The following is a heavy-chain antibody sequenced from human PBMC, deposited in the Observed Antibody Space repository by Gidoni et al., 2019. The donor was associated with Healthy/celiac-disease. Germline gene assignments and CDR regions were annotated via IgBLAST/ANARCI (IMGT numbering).Heavy chain of an antibody. CDR2: IYYSGST. Sequence: QVQLQESGPGLAKPSETLSLTCTVSGGSISSYYWSWIRQPPGKGLEWIGYIYYSGSTNYNPSLKSRVTISVDTSKNQFPLKLSSVTAADTAVYYCARVSGGWSLNWFDPWGQGTLVTVSS. D-gene: IGHD6-19*01. J-gene: IGHJ5*02. V-gene: IGHV4-59*01. CDR1: GGSISSYY. CDR3: ARVSGGWSLNWFDP.